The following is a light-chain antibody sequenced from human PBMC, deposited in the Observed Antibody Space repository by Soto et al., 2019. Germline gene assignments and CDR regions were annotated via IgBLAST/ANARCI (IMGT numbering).Light chain of an antibody. J-gene: IGKJ2*02. CDR3: QQFGGSCT. CDR2: GAS. CDR1: QSVSST. Sequence: EIVLTQSPGTLSLSPGERAALSCRASQSVSSTLAWYQHKPGQSPRLLIYGASIRATGIPDRFSGSGSGTDFTLTIRRLEFEDFALYYCQQFGGSCTFVQGTKLEMK. V-gene: IGKV3-20*01.